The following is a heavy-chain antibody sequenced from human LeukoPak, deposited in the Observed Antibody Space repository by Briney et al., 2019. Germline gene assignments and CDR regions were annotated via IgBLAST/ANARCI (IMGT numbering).Heavy chain of an antibody. CDR3: ASDYYDSSGYYTGYFQH. CDR1: GYTFTGYY. Sequence: GASVKVSCKASGYTFTGYYMHWVRQAPGQGLEWMGWINPNSGGTNYAQKFQGWVTMTRDMSISTAYMELSRLRSDDTAVYYCASDYYDSSGYYTGYFQHWGQGTLVTVSS. CDR2: INPNSGGT. J-gene: IGHJ1*01. D-gene: IGHD3-22*01. V-gene: IGHV1-2*04.